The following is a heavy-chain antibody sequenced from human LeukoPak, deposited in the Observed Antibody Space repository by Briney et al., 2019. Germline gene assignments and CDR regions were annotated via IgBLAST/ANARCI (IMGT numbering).Heavy chain of an antibody. V-gene: IGHV3-23*01. CDR2: ISGSGGST. Sequence: GGSLRLSCAASGFTFSDTWMHWVRQAPGKGLEWVSAISGSGGSTYYADSVKGRFTISRDNSKNTLYLQMNSLRAEDTAVYYCAKVLVDYDFWSGDVNWFDPWGQGTLVTVSS. D-gene: IGHD3-3*01. CDR3: AKVLVDYDFWSGDVNWFDP. J-gene: IGHJ5*02. CDR1: GFTFSDTW.